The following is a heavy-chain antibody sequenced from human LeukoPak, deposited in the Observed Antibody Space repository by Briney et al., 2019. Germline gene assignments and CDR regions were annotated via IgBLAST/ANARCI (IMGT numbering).Heavy chain of an antibody. CDR3: ARGLGHYYYYYMDV. J-gene: IGHJ6*03. Sequence: GGSLRLSCAASGFTFGDYYMSWIRQAPGKGLEWVSYISSTGSTVYYADSVKGRFTISRDNAKNSLYLQMNSLRAEDTAVYYCARGLGHYYYYYMDVWGKGTTVTVSS. CDR1: GFTFGDYY. V-gene: IGHV3-11*04. D-gene: IGHD3-22*01. CDR2: ISSTGSTV.